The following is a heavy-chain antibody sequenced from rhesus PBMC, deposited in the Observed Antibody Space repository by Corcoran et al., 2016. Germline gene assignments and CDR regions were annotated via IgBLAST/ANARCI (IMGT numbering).Heavy chain of an antibody. J-gene: IGHJ4*01. CDR3: ARYVAQVQSCDH. D-gene: IGHD5-12*01. CDR2: INGDTRTT. Sequence: QVQLQESGPGLVKPSETLSLTCAVSGGSFSSYWWSWIRQPPGKGLEWIGEINGDTRTTNYNPALKSQVTISKEASKNQVSLKLTSVTAADTAVYYCARYVAQVQSCDHWGQGVLVTVSS. CDR1: GGSFSSYW. V-gene: IGHV4-80*01.